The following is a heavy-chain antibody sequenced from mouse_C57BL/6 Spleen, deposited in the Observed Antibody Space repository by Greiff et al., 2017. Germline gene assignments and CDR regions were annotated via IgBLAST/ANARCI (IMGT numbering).Heavy chain of an antibody. J-gene: IGHJ3*01. Sequence: VQLQQSGAELVRPGASVTLSCKASGYTFTDYEMHWVKQTPVHGLEWIGAIDPETGGTAYNQKFKGKAILTADKSSSTAYMELRSLTSEDSAVYYCTRRRGREFAYWGQGTQVTVSA. V-gene: IGHV1-15*01. CDR3: TRRRGREFAY. CDR1: GYTFTDYE. D-gene: IGHD3-3*01. CDR2: IDPETGGT.